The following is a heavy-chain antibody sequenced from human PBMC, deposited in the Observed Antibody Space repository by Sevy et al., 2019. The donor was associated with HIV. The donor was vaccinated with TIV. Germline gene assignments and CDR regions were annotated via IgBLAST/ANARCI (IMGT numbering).Heavy chain of an antibody. Sequence: GGYLRLSCAASGFTFSRYAMHWVRQAPGKGLEWLGPISYNGNYTYYADSVKGRFTISRDNSKNTLYLQMNSLRAEDTAVYYCARDAWATNSGDYIWAFDYWGQGTLVTVSS. CDR1: GFTFSRYA. V-gene: IGHV3-30-3*01. CDR2: ISYNGNYT. D-gene: IGHD3-3*01. CDR3: ARDAWATNSGDYIWAFDY. J-gene: IGHJ4*02.